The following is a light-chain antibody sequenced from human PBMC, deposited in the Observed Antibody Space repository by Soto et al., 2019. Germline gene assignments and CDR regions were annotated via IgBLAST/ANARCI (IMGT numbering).Light chain of an antibody. J-gene: IGKJ2*01. CDR2: GSS. Sequence: EIVLTQSPGTLSLSPGERATLSCRASQSVSANYIAWYQQKPGQSPRLLIYGSSDRATGIPVRFSGSGSETDFTLTISRVEPEDFAVYYCQQYGSSPPYTFGQGTKLEIK. CDR1: QSVSANY. CDR3: QQYGSSPPYT. V-gene: IGKV3-20*01.